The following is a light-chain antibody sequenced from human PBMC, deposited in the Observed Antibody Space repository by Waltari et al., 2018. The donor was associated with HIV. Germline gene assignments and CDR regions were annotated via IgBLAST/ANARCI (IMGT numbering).Light chain of an antibody. Sequence: PGERVTLSCRASQSVSSSYLTWYQQKPGQAPRLLIYGASTRATSIPARFSGSGSGTDFTLTISSLQPEDFAVYYCQQDYNYTFGQGTKLEIK. V-gene: IGKV3D-7*01. CDR2: GAS. CDR1: QSVSSSY. CDR3: QQDYNYT. J-gene: IGKJ2*01.